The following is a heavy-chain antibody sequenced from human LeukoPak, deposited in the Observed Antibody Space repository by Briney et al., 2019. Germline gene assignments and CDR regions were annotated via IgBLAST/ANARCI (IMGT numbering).Heavy chain of an antibody. Sequence: SVKVSCMPSGGTFSSYAISWVRQAPGQGLEWMGGIIPIFGTANYAQKFQGRVAITADESTSTAYMELSSLRSEDTDVYYCAGAITRGADAFDIWGQGTMVTVS. CDR3: AGAITRGADAFDI. V-gene: IGHV1-69*13. CDR2: IIPIFGTA. J-gene: IGHJ3*02. D-gene: IGHD1-26*01. CDR1: GGTFSSYA.